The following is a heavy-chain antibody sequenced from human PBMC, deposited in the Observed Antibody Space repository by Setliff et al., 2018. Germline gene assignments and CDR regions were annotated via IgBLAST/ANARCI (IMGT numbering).Heavy chain of an antibody. V-gene: IGHV5-51*01. CDR3: ARALYPSSFIGHNWFDP. J-gene: IGHJ5*02. Sequence: GESLKISCKDSASTFSNYWSVWVRQMPGKGLEWMGMIYPDDSDTKYHPSFQGQVTISADKSISTAYLQWSSLKASDTAMYYCARALYPSSFIGHNWFDPWGQGTLVTVSS. D-gene: IGHD2-2*01. CDR1: ASTFSNYW. CDR2: IYPDDSDT.